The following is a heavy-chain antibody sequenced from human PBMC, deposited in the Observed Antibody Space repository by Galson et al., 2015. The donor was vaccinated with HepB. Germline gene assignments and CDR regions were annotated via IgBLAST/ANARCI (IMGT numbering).Heavy chain of an antibody. J-gene: IGHJ3*02. D-gene: IGHD6-19*01. CDR1: GFTFSSYS. CDR3: ARDPDSSGWYETGDAFDI. V-gene: IGHV3-21*01. CDR2: ISSSSSYI. Sequence: SLRLSCAASGFTFSSYSMNWVRQAPGKGLEWVSSISSSSSYIYYADSVKGRFTISRDNAKNSLYLQMNSLRAEDTAVYYCARDPDSSGWYETGDAFDIWGQGTMVTVSS.